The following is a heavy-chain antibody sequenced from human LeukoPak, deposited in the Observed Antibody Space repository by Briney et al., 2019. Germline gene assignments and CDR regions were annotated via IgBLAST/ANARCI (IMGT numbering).Heavy chain of an antibody. CDR2: INHSGST. V-gene: IGHV4-34*01. CDR3: ARGVALFYYYYYMDV. CDR1: GGSFSGYY. Sequence: SETLSLTCAVYGGSFSGYYWSWIRQPPGKGLEWIGEINHSGSTNYNPSLKSRVTISVDTSKNQFSLKLSSVTAADTAVYYCARGVALFYYYYYMDVWGKGTTVTVSS. J-gene: IGHJ6*03. D-gene: IGHD2-15*01.